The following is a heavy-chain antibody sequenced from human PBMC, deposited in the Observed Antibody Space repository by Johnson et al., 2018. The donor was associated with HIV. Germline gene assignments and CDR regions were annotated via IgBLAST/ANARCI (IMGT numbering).Heavy chain of an antibody. Sequence: VQLVESGGGLVQPGGSLRLSCAASGFTFSSYAMSWVRQAPGKGLEWVSSISGGGGRTYYADSVKGRFTVSRDNSKNTLYLQMNSLRVEDTAVFYCAKGACTTTSCKGPFDIWGQGTMVTVSS. J-gene: IGHJ3*02. V-gene: IGHV3-23*04. CDR2: ISGGGGRT. CDR3: AKGACTTTSCKGPFDI. CDR1: GFTFSSYA. D-gene: IGHD2-8*01.